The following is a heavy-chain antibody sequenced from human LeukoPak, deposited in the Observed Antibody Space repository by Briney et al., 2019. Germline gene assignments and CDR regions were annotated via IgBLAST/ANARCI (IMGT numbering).Heavy chain of an antibody. D-gene: IGHD3-22*01. V-gene: IGHV3-21*01. CDR1: GFTFSSYS. CDR2: ISSSSSYI. CDR3: ARGGSDYYQGTFDI. Sequence: GGSLRLSCAASGFTFSSYSMSWVRQAPGKGLEWVSSISSSSSYIYYADSVKGRFTISRDNAKNSLYLQMNSLRAEDTAVYYCARGGSDYYQGTFDIWGQGTMVTVSS. J-gene: IGHJ3*02.